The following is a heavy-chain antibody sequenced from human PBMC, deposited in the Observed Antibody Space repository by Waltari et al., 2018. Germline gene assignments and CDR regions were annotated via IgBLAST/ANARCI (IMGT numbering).Heavy chain of an antibody. J-gene: IGHJ4*02. CDR2: IIPILGIA. CDR3: ARGGGSSWSAPFDY. CDR1: EGTSSSYA. D-gene: IGHD6-13*01. Sequence: QIQLVQSGAEGKKPASSVQVPCKASEGTSSSYAIRWARQAPGQGREWMGGIIPILGIANYAQKFQGRVTITADKSTSTAYMELSSLRSEDTAVYYCARGGGSSWSAPFDYWGQGTLVTVSS. V-gene: IGHV1-69*10.